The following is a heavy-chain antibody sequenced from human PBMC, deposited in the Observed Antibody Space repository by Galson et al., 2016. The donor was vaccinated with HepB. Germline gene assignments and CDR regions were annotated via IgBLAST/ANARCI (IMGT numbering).Heavy chain of an antibody. CDR1: GFTFTTSA. Sequence: SLRLSCAASGFTFTTSAMHWVRQAPGKGLDYISAINNNGGSTYYADSVKGRFTISRDNSKNTLYLQMSSLRPEDTAVYYCVKDSHSEIFGVVSRLDHWGQGTLVPVSS. CDR2: INNNGGST. V-gene: IGHV3-64D*08. D-gene: IGHD3-3*01. J-gene: IGHJ4*02. CDR3: VKDSHSEIFGVVSRLDH.